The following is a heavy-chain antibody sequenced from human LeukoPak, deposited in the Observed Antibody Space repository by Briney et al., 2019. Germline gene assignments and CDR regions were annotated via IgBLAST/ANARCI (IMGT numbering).Heavy chain of an antibody. CDR2: IIPIFGTA. CDR3: ARDREFYYDSSGQLNTFDY. D-gene: IGHD3-22*01. CDR1: GGTFSSYA. Sequence: SVKVSCKASGGTFSSYAISWVRQAPGQGLEWMGGIIPIFGTANYAQKFQGRVTITADESASTAYMELSSLRSEDTAVYYCARDREFYYDSSGQLNTFDYWGQGTLVTVSS. V-gene: IGHV1-69*13. J-gene: IGHJ4*02.